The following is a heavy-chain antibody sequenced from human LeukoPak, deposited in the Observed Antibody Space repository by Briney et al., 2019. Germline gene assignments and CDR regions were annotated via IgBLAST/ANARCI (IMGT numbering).Heavy chain of an antibody. CDR2: INSNSGGT. J-gene: IGHJ4*02. CDR1: GYTFPGYY. V-gene: IGHV1-2*06. Sequence: ASVKVSCKASGYTFPGYYMHWVRQAPGQGLEWMGRINSNSGGTNYAQKFQGRVTMTRDTSINTAYMELSRLRSDDTAVYYCASRYTTSRHFDWDVDYWGQGTLLTVSS. D-gene: IGHD3-9*01. CDR3: ASRYTTSRHFDWDVDY.